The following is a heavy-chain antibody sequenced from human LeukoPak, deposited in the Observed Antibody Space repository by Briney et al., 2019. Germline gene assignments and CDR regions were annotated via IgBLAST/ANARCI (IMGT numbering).Heavy chain of an antibody. V-gene: IGHV4-34*01. D-gene: IGHD3-22*01. CDR3: ARVSEGSSGYYYFDY. CDR2: INHSGST. J-gene: IGHJ4*02. CDR1: GGSFSGYY. Sequence: PSETLSLTCAVYGGSFSGYYWSWIRQPPGKGLEWIGEINHSGSTNYNPSLKSRVTISVDTSKNQFSLKLSSVTAADTAVYYCARVSEGSSGYYYFDYWGQGTLVTVSS.